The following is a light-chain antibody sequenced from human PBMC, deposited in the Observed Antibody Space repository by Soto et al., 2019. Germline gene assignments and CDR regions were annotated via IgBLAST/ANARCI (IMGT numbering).Light chain of an antibody. V-gene: IGKV3-20*01. Sequence: EIVLTQSPGTLSLSPGERATLSCRASQSVSSSYLAWYQHKPGQAPRLLIYGASTRATGIPDRFSGSGSGTDFTLTISSLEPEDFAMYFCQQFGSPFTFGPGTKVDLK. J-gene: IGKJ3*01. CDR3: QQFGSPFT. CDR2: GAS. CDR1: QSVSSSY.